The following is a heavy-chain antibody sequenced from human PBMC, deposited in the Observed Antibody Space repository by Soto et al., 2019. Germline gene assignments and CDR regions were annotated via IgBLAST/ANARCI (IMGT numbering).Heavy chain of an antibody. J-gene: IGHJ5*02. CDR2: IKQDGSEK. CDR1: GFTSSSYW. V-gene: IGHV3-7*01. Sequence: GGSLRLSCAASGFTSSSYWMSWVRQAPGKGLEWVANIKQDGSEKYYVDSVKGRFTISRDNAKNSLYLQMNSLRAEDTAVYYCARESLEVFDPWDQGTLVIVSS. CDR3: ARESLEVFDP.